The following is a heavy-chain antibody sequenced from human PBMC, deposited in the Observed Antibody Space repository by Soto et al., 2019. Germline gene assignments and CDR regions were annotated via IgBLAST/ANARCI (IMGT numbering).Heavy chain of an antibody. CDR1: GGSVSSSSYY. D-gene: IGHD6-13*01. J-gene: IGHJ4*02. CDR3: ARINWYGSSWYYFDF. V-gene: IGHV4-61*01. Sequence: SETLSLTCTVSGGSVSSSSYYWSWIRQPLGKGLEWMGYIHYSGSTSYNPSLKSRVAISVDTSMNQFSLKLSSVTAADTAVYYCARINWYGSSWYYFDFWGQGTLVTVSS. CDR2: IHYSGST.